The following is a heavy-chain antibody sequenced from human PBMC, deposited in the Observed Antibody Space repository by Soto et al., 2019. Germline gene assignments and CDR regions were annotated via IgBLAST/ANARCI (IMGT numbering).Heavy chain of an antibody. D-gene: IGHD5-12*01. J-gene: IGHJ4*02. CDR2: LKQDGSEK. CDR1: GFTFSSYW. V-gene: IGHV3-7*03. Sequence: GGSLRLSCAASGFTFSSYWMRCVRQAPGKGLEWVANLKQDGSEKYYVDSVKGRFTISRDNAKNSLYLQMNSLRAEDTAVYYCARGQRWLQLLYFDYWGQGTLVTVSS. CDR3: ARGQRWLQLLYFDY.